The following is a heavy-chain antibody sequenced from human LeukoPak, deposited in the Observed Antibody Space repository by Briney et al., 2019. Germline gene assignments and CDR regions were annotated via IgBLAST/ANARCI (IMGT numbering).Heavy chain of an antibody. CDR2: ISYDGSNK. J-gene: IGHJ4*02. Sequence: GSLRPSCAASGFTFSSYGMHWVRQAPGKGLEWVAVISYDGSNKYYADSVKGRFTISRDNSKNTLYLQMNSLRAEDTAVYYCATYGDYRPFDYWGQGTLVTVSS. V-gene: IGHV3-30*03. D-gene: IGHD4-17*01. CDR3: ATYGDYRPFDY. CDR1: GFTFSSYG.